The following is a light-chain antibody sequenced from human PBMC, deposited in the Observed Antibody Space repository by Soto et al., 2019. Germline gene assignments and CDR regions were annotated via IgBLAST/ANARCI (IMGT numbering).Light chain of an antibody. Sequence: EIVMTQSPATLSVSPGERATLSCRASQSVSSNLAWYQQKPGQAPRLLIYGASTRATGIPARFSGSGSGTEFTITISSLQSEDVAVYYCQQYNNLSPWTVGQGTKVELQ. J-gene: IGKJ1*01. CDR1: QSVSSN. CDR3: QQYNNLSPWT. V-gene: IGKV3-15*01. CDR2: GAS.